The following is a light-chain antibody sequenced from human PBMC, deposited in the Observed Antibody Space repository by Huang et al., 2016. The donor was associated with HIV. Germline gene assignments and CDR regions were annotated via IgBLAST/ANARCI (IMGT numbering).Light chain of an antibody. Sequence: DIQMTQSPSSLSASVGDIVTITCRASQDVSEYLAWVQQKPGKAPKALIYAASYLESGVPSRFSGRGSGTQFTLTISSLQPEDFATYYCQQYEGYPRTFGQGTKVEIK. V-gene: IGKV1-16*01. CDR2: AAS. CDR3: QQYEGYPRT. CDR1: QDVSEY. J-gene: IGKJ1*01.